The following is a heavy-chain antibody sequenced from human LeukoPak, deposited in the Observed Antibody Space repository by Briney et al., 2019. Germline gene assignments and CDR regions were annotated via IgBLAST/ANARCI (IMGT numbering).Heavy chain of an antibody. J-gene: IGHJ4*02. Sequence: PGGSLRLSCAASGFTFSNYAMSWVRQAPGKGLEWVSAISGSGGTTHYADSVKGRFTISRDNSKNTLYLQMNSLRAEDTAVYYCAKDRGVTFGGADLDYWGQGTLVTVSS. CDR2: ISGSGGTT. CDR3: AKDRGVTFGGADLDY. D-gene: IGHD3-16*01. CDR1: GFTFSNYA. V-gene: IGHV3-23*01.